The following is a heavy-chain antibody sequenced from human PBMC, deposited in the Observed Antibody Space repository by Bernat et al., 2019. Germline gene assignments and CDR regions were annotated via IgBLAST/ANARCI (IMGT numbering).Heavy chain of an antibody. CDR2: ISYDGSNK. D-gene: IGHD5-18*01. CDR3: ARGSHRPTWIQDYYYGMDV. V-gene: IGHV3-30-3*01. J-gene: IGHJ6*02. CDR1: GFTFSSYA. Sequence: QVQLVESGGGVVQPGRSLRLSCAASGFTFSSYAMHWVRQAPGKGLAWVAVISYDGSNKYYADSVKGRFTISRDNSKNTLYLQMNSLRAEDTAVYYCARGSHRPTWIQDYYYGMDVWGQGTTVTVSS.